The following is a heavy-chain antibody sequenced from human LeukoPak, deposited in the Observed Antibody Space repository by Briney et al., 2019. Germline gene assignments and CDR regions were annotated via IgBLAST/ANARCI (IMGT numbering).Heavy chain of an antibody. CDR2: IGTAGDT. V-gene: IGHV3-13*01. CDR3: ARARPSMWIDY. D-gene: IGHD5-12*01. Sequence: GGSLRLSCAASGFTFSSYDMQWVRQATGKGLEWVSAIGTAGDTFYPGSVKGRFTISRDSSKNTLYLQMNSLRPEDTAVYYCARARPSMWIDYWGQGTLVTVSS. J-gene: IGHJ4*02. CDR1: GFTFSSYD.